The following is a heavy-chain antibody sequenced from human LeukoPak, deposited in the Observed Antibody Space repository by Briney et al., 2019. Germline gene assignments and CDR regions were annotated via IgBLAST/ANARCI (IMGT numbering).Heavy chain of an antibody. CDR2: INPNSGGT. V-gene: IGHV1-2*02. J-gene: IGHJ4*02. D-gene: IGHD3-22*01. Sequence: ASVKVSCKASGYTFTGYYMHWVRQAPGQGLEWMGWINPNSGGTNYAQKFQGRVTMTRDTSISTAYMELSRLRSDDTAVYYCARDPQSQYYYDSSGLDYWGQGTLVTVSS. CDR1: GYTFTGYY. CDR3: ARDPQSQYYYDSSGLDY.